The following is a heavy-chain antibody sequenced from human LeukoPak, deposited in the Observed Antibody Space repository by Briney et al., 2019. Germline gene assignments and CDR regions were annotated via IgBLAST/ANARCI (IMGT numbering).Heavy chain of an antibody. CDR2: INSDGSNI. J-gene: IGHJ4*02. V-gene: IGHV3-74*01. D-gene: IGHD6-19*01. CDR1: GFILSSHW. Sequence: GGSLRLSCAASGFILSSHWMHWVRHAPGKGLVWVSRINSDGSNIRYADSVEGRITISRDNAKNTLYLQMNSLRAEDTAVYYCAKRGIAVADYWGQGTLVTVSS. CDR3: AKRGIAVADY.